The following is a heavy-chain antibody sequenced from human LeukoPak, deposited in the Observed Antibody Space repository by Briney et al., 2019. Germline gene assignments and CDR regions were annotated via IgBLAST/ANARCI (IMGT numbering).Heavy chain of an antibody. J-gene: IGHJ4*02. CDR1: GFTVSSNY. CDR2: IYSGGNT. Sequence: AGTLRLSCAASGFTVSSNYMSWVRQAPGKGLEWGSVIYSGGNTNYADYVKGRVTITGDNSKNTLYLQMNSLRAEDTAVYYCARAKYSSSCFDYWGQGTLVTVSS. D-gene: IGHD6-13*01. V-gene: IGHV3-53*01. CDR3: ARAKYSSSCFDY.